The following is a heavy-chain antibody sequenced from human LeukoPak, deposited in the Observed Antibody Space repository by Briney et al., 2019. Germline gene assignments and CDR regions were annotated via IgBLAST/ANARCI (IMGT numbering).Heavy chain of an antibody. CDR2: ISSNGGST. J-gene: IGHJ4*02. D-gene: IGHD3-22*01. CDR3: VKDDSYYYDSGSYPQ. CDR1: GFTFSIYA. V-gene: IGHV3-64D*09. Sequence: GGSLRLSYSASGFTFSIYAMHWVRQAPGKGLEYVSAISSNGGSTYYADSVKGRFTISRDNSKNTLYLQMSSLRAEDTAVYYCVKDDSYYYDSGSYPQWGQGTLVTVSS.